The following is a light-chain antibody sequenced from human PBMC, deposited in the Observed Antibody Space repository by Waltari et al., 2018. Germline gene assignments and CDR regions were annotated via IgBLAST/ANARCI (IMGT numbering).Light chain of an antibody. V-gene: IGKV3-15*01. CDR3: QQYNNWRT. CDR1: QSVRNN. J-gene: IGKJ2*02. CDR2: GAS. Sequence: EIVMTQSPVTLSVAPGERATLSCRASQSVRNNLAWYQQKPGQAPRLLIYGASTRATGIPARFSGSGSGTEFTLTISSLQSEDFAVYYCQQYNNWRTFGQGTKLEIK.